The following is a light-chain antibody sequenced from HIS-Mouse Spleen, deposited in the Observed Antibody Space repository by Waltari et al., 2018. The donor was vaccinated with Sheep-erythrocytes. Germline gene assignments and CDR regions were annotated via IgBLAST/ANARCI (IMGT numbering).Light chain of an antibody. Sequence: QSALTQPPSASGSPGLSVTISCTRPSSDVGGYNYVSWYQQHPGKAPKLMIYEVSKRPSGVPDRFSGSKSGNTASLTVSGLQAEDEADYYCSSYAGSNNWVFGGGTKLTVL. CDR2: EVS. CDR1: SSDVGGYNY. J-gene: IGLJ3*02. V-gene: IGLV2-8*01. CDR3: SSYAGSNNWV.